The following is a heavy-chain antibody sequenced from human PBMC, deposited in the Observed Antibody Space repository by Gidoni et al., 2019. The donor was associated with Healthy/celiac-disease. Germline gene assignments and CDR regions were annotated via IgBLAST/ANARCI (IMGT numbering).Heavy chain of an antibody. D-gene: IGHD5-12*01. J-gene: IGHJ4*02. Sequence: QVQLQQSGPGLVKPSQPLSLNCAISGDSVSSNSAAWNWIRQSPSRGLEWLGRTYYRSKWYNDYSVSVKSRITLNPDTSTTQFSLQLNSVTPEDTAVYYCARDKAESGDIVATGFDYWGQGTLVTVSS. CDR3: ARDKAESGDIVATGFDY. V-gene: IGHV6-1*01. CDR2: TYYRSKWYN. CDR1: GDSVSSNSAA.